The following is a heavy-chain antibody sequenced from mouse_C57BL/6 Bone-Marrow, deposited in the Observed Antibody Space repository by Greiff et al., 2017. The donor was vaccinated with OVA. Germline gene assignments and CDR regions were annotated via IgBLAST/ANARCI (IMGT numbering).Heavy chain of an antibody. D-gene: IGHD4-1*01. J-gene: IGHJ2*01. Sequence: EVHLVESGGDLVKPGGSLKLSCAASGFTFSSYGMSWVRQTPDKRLEWVATISSGGSYTYYPDSVKGRFTISRDNAKNTLYLQMSSLKSEDTAMYYWARGLGRDYWGQGTTLTVSS. V-gene: IGHV5-6*01. CDR3: ARGLGRDY. CDR1: GFTFSSYG. CDR2: ISSGGSYT.